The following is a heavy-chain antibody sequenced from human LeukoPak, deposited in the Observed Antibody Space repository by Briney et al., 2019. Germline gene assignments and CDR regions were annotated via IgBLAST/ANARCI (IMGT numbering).Heavy chain of an antibody. CDR1: GFTFSSYG. V-gene: IGHV3-30*18. CDR3: AKDLGSGWNFDY. CDR2: ISDDGSNK. J-gene: IGHJ4*02. Sequence: PGRSLRLSCAACGFTFSSYGMHWVRQAPGKGVEWVAVISDDGSNKYYADSVKGGFTISRDNSKSTMYLQMNSLRAEGTAVYYCAKDLGSGWNFDYWGQGTLVTVSS. D-gene: IGHD6-19*01.